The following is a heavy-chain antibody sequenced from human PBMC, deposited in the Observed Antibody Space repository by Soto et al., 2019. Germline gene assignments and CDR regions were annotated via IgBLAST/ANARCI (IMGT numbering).Heavy chain of an antibody. V-gene: IGHV1-2*02. J-gene: IGHJ4*02. D-gene: IGHD7-27*01. CDR2: INPNNGDT. CDR3: ARGPDTGAFDC. CDR1: GYTFKVYF. Sequence: QVQLVQSGAEVQKPGASVKVSCRASGYTFKVYFLHWMRQAPGPGLEWMGWINPNNGDTMYAQKFRGRVTMTRDTSIDTVYMDLSSLTSDDTAVYYCARGPDTGAFDCWGQGALVTVSS.